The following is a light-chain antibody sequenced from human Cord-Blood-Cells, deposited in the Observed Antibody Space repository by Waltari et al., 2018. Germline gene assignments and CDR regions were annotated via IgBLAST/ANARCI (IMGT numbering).Light chain of an antibody. Sequence: QSALTQPASVSGSPGQSITISCTRTSSDVGSYNLLSWYQQHPGKAPKLMIYEGSKRPSGVSNRFSGSKSGNTASLTISGLQAEDEADYYCCSYAGSSTWVFGGGTKLTVL. CDR1: SSDVGSYNL. CDR2: EGS. V-gene: IGLV2-23*01. J-gene: IGLJ3*02. CDR3: CSYAGSSTWV.